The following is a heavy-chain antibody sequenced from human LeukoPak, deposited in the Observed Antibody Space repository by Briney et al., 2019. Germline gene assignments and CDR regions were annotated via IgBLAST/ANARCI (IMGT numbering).Heavy chain of an antibody. CDR1: GDSVSSNSAA. CDR3: ARAQYYSDSSGYWHDGFDI. J-gene: IGHJ3*02. D-gene: IGHD3-22*01. CDR2: TYYRSKWYN. V-gene: IGHV6-1*01. Sequence: SQTLSLTCAISGDSVSSNSAAWNWIRQSPSRGLEWLGRTYYRSKWYNDYAVSVKSRITINPDTSKNQFSLKLSSVTAADTAVYYCARAQYYSDSSGYWHDGFDIWGQGTMVTVSS.